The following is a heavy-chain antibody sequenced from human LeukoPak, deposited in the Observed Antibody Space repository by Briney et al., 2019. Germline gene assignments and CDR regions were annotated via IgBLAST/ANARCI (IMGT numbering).Heavy chain of an antibody. D-gene: IGHD2-2*01. CDR2: IYYSGST. CDR3: ASYRIVVVPAASDAFDI. Sequence: SETLSLTCTVSGGSISSYYWSWIRQPPGKGLEWIGYIYYSGSTNYNPSLKSRVTISVDKSKNQFSLKLSSVTAADTAVYYCASYRIVVVPAASDAFDIWGQGTMVTVSS. CDR1: GGSISSYY. J-gene: IGHJ3*02. V-gene: IGHV4-59*12.